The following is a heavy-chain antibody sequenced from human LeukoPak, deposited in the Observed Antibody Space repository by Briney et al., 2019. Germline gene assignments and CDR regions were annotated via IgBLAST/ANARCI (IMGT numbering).Heavy chain of an antibody. CDR1: GGSFSGYY. CDR2: INHSGST. V-gene: IGHV4-34*01. J-gene: IGHJ3*02. CDR3: ARANYYDTSGYSRGAFDI. Sequence: PSETLSLTCAVYGGSFSGYYWSWIRQPPGKGLEWIGEINHSGSTNYNPSLKSRVTMSVDTSKNQFSLKLSSVTAADTAFYYCARANYYDTSGYSRGAFDIWGQGTMVTVSS. D-gene: IGHD3-22*01.